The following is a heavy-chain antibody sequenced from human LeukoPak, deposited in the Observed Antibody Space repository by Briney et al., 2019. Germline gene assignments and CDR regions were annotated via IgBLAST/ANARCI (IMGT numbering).Heavy chain of an antibody. CDR3: AKVGNDAFDV. J-gene: IGHJ3*01. Sequence: GGSLRLSCAASGFTFSTYAMSWVRQPPGEGLEWVSAISGSGDSTYYADSVKGRFTISRDNSKNTMYLQMNSLRAEDTAVYYCAKVGNDAFDVWGQGTMVTVSS. D-gene: IGHD1-1*01. CDR2: ISGSGDST. V-gene: IGHV3-23*01. CDR1: GFTFSTYA.